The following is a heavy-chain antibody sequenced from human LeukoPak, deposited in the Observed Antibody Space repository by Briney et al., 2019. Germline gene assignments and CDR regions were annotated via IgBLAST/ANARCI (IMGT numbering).Heavy chain of an antibody. Sequence: GGSLRLSCAASGFTFSSYTMNWVRQAPGKGLEWVSSISSGSTYIYYADSVKGRFTISRDNAKNSLYLKMNSQRAEDTAMYYCARDWFVNWSGFDYWGQGTLVTVSS. CDR3: ARDWFVNWSGFDY. D-gene: IGHD1-1*01. V-gene: IGHV3-21*01. J-gene: IGHJ4*02. CDR2: ISSGSTYI. CDR1: GFTFSSYT.